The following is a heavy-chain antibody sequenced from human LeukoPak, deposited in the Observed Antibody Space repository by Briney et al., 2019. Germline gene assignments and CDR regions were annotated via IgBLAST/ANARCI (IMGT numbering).Heavy chain of an antibody. V-gene: IGHV3-23*01. J-gene: IGHJ5*02. CDR1: GFTFSSYA. D-gene: IGHD3-3*01. CDR2: ISGSGGST. Sequence: PGGSLRLSCAASGFTFSSYAMSWVRQAPGKGLEWVSAISGSGGSTYYADSVKGRFTISRDNSKNTLYLQMNSLRAEDTAVYYCAKGLRFLEWFRGDWFDPWGQGTLVTVSS. CDR3: AKGLRFLEWFRGDWFDP.